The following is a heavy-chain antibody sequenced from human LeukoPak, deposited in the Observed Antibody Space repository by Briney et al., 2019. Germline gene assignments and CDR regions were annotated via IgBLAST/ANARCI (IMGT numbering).Heavy chain of an antibody. CDR1: GGSFSGYY. J-gene: IGHJ6*02. Sequence: SETLSLTCAVYGGSFSGYYWSWIRQPPGKGLEWIGEINHSGSTNYNPSLKSRVTISVDTSKNQFSLKLSSVTAEDTAVYYCARDSRIAVADYYYYYGMDVWGQGTTVTVSS. V-gene: IGHV4-34*01. CDR2: INHSGST. D-gene: IGHD6-19*01. CDR3: ARDSRIAVADYYYYYGMDV.